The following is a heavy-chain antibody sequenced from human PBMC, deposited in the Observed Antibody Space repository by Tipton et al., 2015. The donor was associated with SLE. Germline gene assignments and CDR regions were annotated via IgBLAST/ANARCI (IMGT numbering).Heavy chain of an antibody. J-gene: IGHJ6*03. Sequence: TLSLTCTVSGGSISSSSYYWSWIRQPPGKGLEWIGYIYYSGSTYYNPSLKSRVTMSIDTSKNQFSLNLSSVTAADTAVYFCARDAGGSLGMESYYYYMDVWGKGTTVTVSS. V-gene: IGHV4-61*01. CDR1: GGSISSSSYY. CDR3: ARDAGGSLGMESYYYYMDV. CDR2: IYYSGST. D-gene: IGHD7-27*01.